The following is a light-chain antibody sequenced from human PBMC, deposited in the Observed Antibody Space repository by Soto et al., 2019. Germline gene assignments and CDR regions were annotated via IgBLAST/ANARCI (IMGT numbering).Light chain of an antibody. CDR1: QSVSSS. Sequence: EIIMTQSPATLSVSPGERATLSCRASQSVSSSVAWYQQKPGQAPRLLIYRASIRSTGIPARFIGSGSGTEFTLTIISLKSYDFAVYYCQQYDNWPPRYTFGQGTKLEIK. V-gene: IGKV3-15*01. CDR3: QQYDNWPPRYT. J-gene: IGKJ2*01. CDR2: RAS.